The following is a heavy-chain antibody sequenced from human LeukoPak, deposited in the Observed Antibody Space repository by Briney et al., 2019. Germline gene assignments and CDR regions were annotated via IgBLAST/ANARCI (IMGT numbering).Heavy chain of an antibody. Sequence: SSETLSLTCTASGVSISSSNSYWGWIRQPPGKGLEWIGSIYHSGSTYYNPSLKSRVTISVDTSKNQFSLKLSSVTAADTVVYYCARGGSRGSGSYYLFDYWGQGTLVTVSS. CDR3: ARGGSRGSGSYYLFDY. CDR1: GVSISSSNSY. D-gene: IGHD3-10*01. J-gene: IGHJ4*02. V-gene: IGHV4-39*07. CDR2: IYHSGST.